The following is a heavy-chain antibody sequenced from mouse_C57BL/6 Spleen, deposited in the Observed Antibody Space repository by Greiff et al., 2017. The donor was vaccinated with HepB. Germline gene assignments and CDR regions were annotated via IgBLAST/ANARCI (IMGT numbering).Heavy chain of an antibody. CDR1: GFSLTSYG. D-gene: IGHD3-3*01. V-gene: IGHV2-2*01. Sequence: VKLMESGPGLVQPSQSLSITCTVSGFSLTSYGVHWVRQSPGKGLEWLGVIWSGGSTDYNAAFISRLSISKDNSKSQVFFKMNSLQADDTAIYYCARKGDGGELGAMDYWGQGTSVTVSS. CDR3: ARKGDGGELGAMDY. J-gene: IGHJ4*01. CDR2: IWSGGST.